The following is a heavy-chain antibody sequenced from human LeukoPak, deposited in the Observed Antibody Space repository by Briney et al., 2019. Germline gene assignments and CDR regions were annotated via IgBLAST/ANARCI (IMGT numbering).Heavy chain of an antibody. Sequence: PSETLSLTCAVYGGSFSGYYWSWIRQPPGKGLEWIGEINHSGSTNYYPSLKSRVTISVDTSKNQFSLKLSSVTAADTAVYYCARLGGFRSGYYSLRAFDIWGQGTMVTVSS. CDR1: GGSFSGYY. D-gene: IGHD3-22*01. J-gene: IGHJ3*02. CDR3: ARLGGFRSGYYSLRAFDI. V-gene: IGHV4-34*01. CDR2: INHSGST.